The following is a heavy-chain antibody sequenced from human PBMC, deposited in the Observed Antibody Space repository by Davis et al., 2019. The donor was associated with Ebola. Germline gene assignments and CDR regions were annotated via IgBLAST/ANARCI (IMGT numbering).Heavy chain of an antibody. D-gene: IGHD6-6*01. CDR3: ARGRYSSSSVYFDY. V-gene: IGHV3-30-3*01. CDR2: ISYDGSNK. Sequence: LSLTCAASGFTFSSYAMHWVRQAPGKGLEWVAVISYDGSNKYYADSVKGRFTISRDNSKNTLYLQMNSLRAEDTAVYYCARGRYSSSSVYFDYWGQGTLVTVSS. J-gene: IGHJ4*02. CDR1: GFTFSSYA.